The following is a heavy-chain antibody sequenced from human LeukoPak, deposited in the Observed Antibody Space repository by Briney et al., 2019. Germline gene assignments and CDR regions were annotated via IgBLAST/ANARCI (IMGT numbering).Heavy chain of an antibody. Sequence: ASVKVSCKASGGTFSSYAISWVRQAPGQGLEWMGGIIPIFGTANYAQKFQGRVTITTDESTSTAYMELSSLRPEDTAVYYCAREREGLGYCSSTSCYTNWFDPWGQGTLVTVSS. CDR3: AREREGLGYCSSTSCYTNWFDP. D-gene: IGHD2-2*02. J-gene: IGHJ5*02. CDR2: IIPIFGTA. V-gene: IGHV1-69*05. CDR1: GGTFSSYA.